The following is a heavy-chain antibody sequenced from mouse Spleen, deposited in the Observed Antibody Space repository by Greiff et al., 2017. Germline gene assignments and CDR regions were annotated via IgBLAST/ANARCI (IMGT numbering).Heavy chain of an antibody. CDR3: ARGRKDLLWSYY. J-gene: IGHJ2*01. Sequence: QVQLQQPGAELVKPGASVKLSCKASGYTFTSYWMQWVKQRPGQGLEWIGEIDPSDSYTNYNQKFKGKATLTVDTSSSTAYMQLSSLTSEDSAVYYCARGRKDLLWSYYWGQGTTLTVSS. CDR1: GYTFTSYW. CDR2: IDPSDSYT. D-gene: IGHD2-1*01. V-gene: IGHV1-50*01.